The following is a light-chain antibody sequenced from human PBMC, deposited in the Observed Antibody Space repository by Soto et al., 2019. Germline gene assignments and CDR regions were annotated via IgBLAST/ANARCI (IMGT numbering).Light chain of an antibody. CDR2: AAS. V-gene: IGKV1-39*01. J-gene: IGKJ1*01. Sequence: DIQTTQSPSSLSASVGDRVTITCRASQSIYSYLNRNQQKSGKGAKLLIYAASSLQTGVPSRFSGSGSGSDFTLTICTLQPEDCATYYCQQSFTTPPAFGQGTKGDI. CDR3: QQSFTTPPA. CDR1: QSIYSY.